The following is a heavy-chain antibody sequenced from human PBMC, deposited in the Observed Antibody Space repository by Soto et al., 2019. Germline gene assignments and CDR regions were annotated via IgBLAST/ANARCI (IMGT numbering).Heavy chain of an antibody. J-gene: IGHJ3*02. D-gene: IGHD1-26*01. V-gene: IGHV3-23*01. CDR2: ISGSGGST. CDR1: GFTFSSYA. Sequence: PGGSLRLSCAASGFTFSSYAMRWVRQAPGKGLEWVSAISGSGGSTYYADSVKGRFTISRDNSKNTLYLQMNSLRAEDTAVYYCAKDYELFVGVGATNAFDIWXQGAMVTVSS. CDR3: AKDYELFVGVGATNAFDI.